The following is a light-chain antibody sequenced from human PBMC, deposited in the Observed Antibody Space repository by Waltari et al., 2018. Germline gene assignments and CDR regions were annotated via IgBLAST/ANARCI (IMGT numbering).Light chain of an antibody. V-gene: IGKV1-9*01. CDR2: DAS. Sequence: DFPLSQSPSFLSASVGDSVTITCRASHGISNSLAWYQQRPGGAPTLLIYDASTLEGGVPSRFSGSGSGTEFTLTISSLQPEDFATYYCQQLYTFPRSFGGGTRLEIK. J-gene: IGKJ4*01. CDR3: QQLYTFPRS. CDR1: HGISNS.